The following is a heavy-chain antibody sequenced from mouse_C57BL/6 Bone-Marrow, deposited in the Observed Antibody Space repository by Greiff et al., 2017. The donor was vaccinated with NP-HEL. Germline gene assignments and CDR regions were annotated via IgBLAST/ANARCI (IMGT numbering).Heavy chain of an antibody. V-gene: IGHV5-17*01. J-gene: IGHJ3*01. CDR1: GFTFSDYG. CDR3: ARPAGTGAWFAY. D-gene: IGHD4-1*01. Sequence: EVQLQESGGGLVKPGGSLKLSCAASGFTFSDYGMHWVRQAPEKGLEWVAYISSGSSTIYYADTVKGRFTISRDNAKNTLFLQMTSLGSEDTAMYYCARPAGTGAWFAYWGQGTLVTVSA. CDR2: ISSGSSTI.